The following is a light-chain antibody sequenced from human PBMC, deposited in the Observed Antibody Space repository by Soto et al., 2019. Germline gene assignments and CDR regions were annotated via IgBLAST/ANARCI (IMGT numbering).Light chain of an antibody. Sequence: EIVMTQSPATLSVSPEERATLSCRASQTVSSNLAWYQQKPGQAPRLLIYDASTRATGIPVRFRGSGSGTEFTLTISSLQSEDSAVYYCHQYNNWLALTFGGGTKVDIK. CDR3: HQYNNWLALT. CDR1: QTVSSN. V-gene: IGKV3-15*01. CDR2: DAS. J-gene: IGKJ4*01.